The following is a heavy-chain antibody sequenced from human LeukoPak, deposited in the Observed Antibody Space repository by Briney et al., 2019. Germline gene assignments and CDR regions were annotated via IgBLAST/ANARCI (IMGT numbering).Heavy chain of an antibody. CDR1: GGSISSSSFY. V-gene: IGHV4-39*02. CDR3: ARAGGYDYGDAFDI. Sequence: KPSETLSLTCTVSGGSISSSSFYWGWIRQPPGKGLEWIGSIYFSGSTHSNPSLTSRVSISVDTSKNQFSLKLRSVTAADTAVYYCARAGGYDYGDAFDIWGQGTMVTVSS. CDR2: IYFSGST. J-gene: IGHJ3*02. D-gene: IGHD5-12*01.